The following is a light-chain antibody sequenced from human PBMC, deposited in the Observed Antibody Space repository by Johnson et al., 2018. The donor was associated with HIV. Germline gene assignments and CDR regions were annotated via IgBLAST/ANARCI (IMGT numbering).Light chain of an antibody. CDR3: GTWDSSLSACV. J-gene: IGLJ1*01. CDR1: SSNIGNNY. CDR2: ENN. Sequence: QSVLTQPPSVSAAPGQKVTISCSGSSSNIGNNYVSWYQQLPGTAPRLLIYENNKRPSGIPDRFSGSKSGTSATLGITGLQTGDEADYYCGTWDSSLSACVFGTGTEVTVL. V-gene: IGLV1-51*02.